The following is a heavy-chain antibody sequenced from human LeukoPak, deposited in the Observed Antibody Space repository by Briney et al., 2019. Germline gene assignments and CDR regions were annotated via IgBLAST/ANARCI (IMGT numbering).Heavy chain of an antibody. D-gene: IGHD1-14*01. V-gene: IGHV3-23*01. CDR2: ISGSGGST. CDR1: GFTVSSNY. Sequence: GGSLRLSCAASGFTVSSNYMSWVRQAPGKGLEWVSAISGSGGSTYYADSVKGRFTISRDNSKNTLYLQMNSLRAEDTAVYYCAKGKSTGKAAFDIWGQGTMVTVSS. J-gene: IGHJ3*02. CDR3: AKGKSTGKAAFDI.